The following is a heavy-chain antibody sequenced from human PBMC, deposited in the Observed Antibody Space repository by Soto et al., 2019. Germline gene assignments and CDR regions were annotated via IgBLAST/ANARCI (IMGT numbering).Heavy chain of an antibody. Sequence: VKVSCKASGGTFSSYTISWVRQAPGQGLEWMGRIIPILGIANYAQKFQGRVTITADKSTSTAYMELSSLRSEDTAVYYCALGIVVVPAAMKGAFDIWGQGTMVTVSS. J-gene: IGHJ3*02. CDR1: GGTFSSYT. D-gene: IGHD2-2*01. CDR3: ALGIVVVPAAMKGAFDI. V-gene: IGHV1-69*02. CDR2: IIPILGIA.